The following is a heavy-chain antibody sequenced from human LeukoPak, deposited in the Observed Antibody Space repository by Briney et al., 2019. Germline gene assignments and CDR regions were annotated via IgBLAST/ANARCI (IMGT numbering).Heavy chain of an antibody. CDR2: ITSTGTYT. CDR3: ARGGARWVGASDYYYYMDV. CDR1: GFTFSGYN. V-gene: IGHV3-21*01. Sequence: PGGSLRLSCAASGFTFSGYNMNWVRQAPGKGLERVSSITSTGTYTFYADSVKGRFTISRDNAKNSLYLQMNSLRPEDTALYYCARGGARWVGASDYYYYMDVWGKGTTVTVSS. D-gene: IGHD1-26*01. J-gene: IGHJ6*03.